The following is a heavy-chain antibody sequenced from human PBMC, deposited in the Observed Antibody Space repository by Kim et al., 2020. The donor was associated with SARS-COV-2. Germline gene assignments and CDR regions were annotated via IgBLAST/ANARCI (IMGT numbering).Heavy chain of an antibody. CDR1: GGSISSSNW. CDR2: IYHSGST. Sequence: SETLSLTCAVSGGSISSSNWWSWVRQPPGKGLEWIGEIYHSGSTNYNPSLKSRVTISVDKSKNQFSLKLSSVTAADTAVYYCARDSGELVPFYYFDYWGQGTLVTVSS. CDR3: ARDSGELVPFYYFDY. V-gene: IGHV4-4*02. J-gene: IGHJ4*02. D-gene: IGHD1-26*01.